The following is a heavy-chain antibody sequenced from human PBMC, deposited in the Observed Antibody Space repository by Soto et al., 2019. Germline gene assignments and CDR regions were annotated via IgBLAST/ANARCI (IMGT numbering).Heavy chain of an antibody. V-gene: IGHV4-34*01. CDR1: GGSFSGYY. D-gene: IGHD4-17*01. Sequence: SETLSLTCAVYGGSFSGYYWSWIRQPPGKGLEWIGEINHSGSTNYNPSLKSRVTISVDTSKNQFSLKLSSVTAADTAVYYCARGPAVYGDYLEGVPFDYWGQGTLVTVSS. J-gene: IGHJ4*02. CDR3: ARGPAVYGDYLEGVPFDY. CDR2: INHSGST.